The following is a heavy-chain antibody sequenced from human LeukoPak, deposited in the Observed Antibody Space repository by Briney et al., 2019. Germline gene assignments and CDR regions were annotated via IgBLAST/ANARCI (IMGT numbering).Heavy chain of an antibody. Sequence: VKVSCKASGYTFTSYAIHWVRQAPGQRLEWMGWISAGNGNTKYSQNFQGRVTFISNTSATTAFMELSSLRSEDAAVYYCARDSGSGNNDYWGQGTQVTVSP. D-gene: IGHD1-26*01. V-gene: IGHV1-3*01. CDR1: GYTFTSYA. CDR2: ISAGNGNT. CDR3: ARDSGSGNNDY. J-gene: IGHJ4*02.